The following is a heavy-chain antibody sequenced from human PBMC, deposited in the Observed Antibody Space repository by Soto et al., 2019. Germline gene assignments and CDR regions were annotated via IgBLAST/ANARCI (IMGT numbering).Heavy chain of an antibody. Sequence: PGGSLRLSCAASGFTFSDYYMSWIRQAPGKGLEWVSYISSSSSYTNYADSVKGRFTISRDNAKNSLYLQMNSLRAEDTAVYYCASIRRYYDILTGWCGGGSCYSDNQIFDSWGQGTLVTVSS. V-gene: IGHV3-11*06. J-gene: IGHJ4*02. D-gene: IGHD3-9*01. CDR3: ASIRRYYDILTGWCGGGSCYSDNQIFDS. CDR2: ISSSSSYT. CDR1: GFTFSDYY.